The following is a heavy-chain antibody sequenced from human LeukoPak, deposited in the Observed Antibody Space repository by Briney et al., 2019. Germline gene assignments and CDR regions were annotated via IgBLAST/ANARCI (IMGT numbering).Heavy chain of an antibody. J-gene: IGHJ3*02. Sequence: PGRSLRLSCAASGFTFSSYGMHWVRQAPGKGLEWVAVISYDGSNKYYADSVKGRFTLSRDNSKNTLYLQMTSLRAEDTAVYYCTREEVVVLDALDIWGQGTMVTVSS. CDR2: ISYDGSNK. V-gene: IGHV3-30*03. CDR3: TREEVVVLDALDI. D-gene: IGHD2-2*01. CDR1: GFTFSSYG.